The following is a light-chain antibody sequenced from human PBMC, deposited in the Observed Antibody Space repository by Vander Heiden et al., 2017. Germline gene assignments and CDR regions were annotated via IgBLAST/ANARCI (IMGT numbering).Light chain of an antibody. CDR3: HKSSSLPWT. CDR1: QGIGSS. V-gene: IGKV6-21*01. Sequence: EIVLTQPPHLQPLIPKEKVTITCRASQGIGSSLHWYQQKPDQSPKLLIKYASQSFSGVPSRFSGSGSGTDFTLTINSLEAEDAATYYCHKSSSLPWTFGQGTKVEIK. CDR2: YAS. J-gene: IGKJ1*01.